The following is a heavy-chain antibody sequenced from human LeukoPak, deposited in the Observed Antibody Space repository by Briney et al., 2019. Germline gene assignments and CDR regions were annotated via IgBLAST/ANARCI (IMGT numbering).Heavy chain of an antibody. D-gene: IGHD2-2*01. CDR2: INHSGST. CDR3: ARRSTSCYASDY. Sequence: SETLSLTCAVYGGSFSGYYWSWIRQPPGKGLEWIGEINHSGSTNYNPSLKSRVTISVDTFKNQFSLKLSSVTAADTAVYYCARRSTSCYASDYWGQGTLVTVSS. V-gene: IGHV4-34*01. J-gene: IGHJ4*02. CDR1: GGSFSGYY.